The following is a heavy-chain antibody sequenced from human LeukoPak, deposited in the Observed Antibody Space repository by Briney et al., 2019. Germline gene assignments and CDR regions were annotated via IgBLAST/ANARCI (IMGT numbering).Heavy chain of an antibody. D-gene: IGHD3-3*01. CDR2: MNPNSGNT. Sequence: GASVKVSCKASGYTFTSYDINWVRQATGQGLEWMGWMNPNSGNTGYAQKFQGRVTMTRNTSISTAHMELSSLRSEDTAVYYCARVGYDFWSGYSNWFDPWGQGTLVTVSS. J-gene: IGHJ5*02. CDR1: GYTFTSYD. CDR3: ARVGYDFWSGYSNWFDP. V-gene: IGHV1-8*01.